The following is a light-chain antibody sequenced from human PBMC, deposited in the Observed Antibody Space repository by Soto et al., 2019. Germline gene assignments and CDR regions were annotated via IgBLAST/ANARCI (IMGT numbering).Light chain of an antibody. J-gene: IGLJ3*02. V-gene: IGLV2-14*01. CDR3: CSYTSSNTVV. Sequence: QSALTQPASVSGSPGQSITISCTGTSSDIGAYKYVAWYQQQSGQAPKLMTYEVNNRPSGVSNRFSGSKSGNTASLTIAGLPAQDEADYYCCSYTSSNTVVFGGGTKVTVL. CDR1: SSDIGAYKY. CDR2: EVN.